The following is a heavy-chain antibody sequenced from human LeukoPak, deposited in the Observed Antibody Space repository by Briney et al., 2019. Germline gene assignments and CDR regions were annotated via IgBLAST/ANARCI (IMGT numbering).Heavy chain of an antibody. CDR1: GFTFSRYW. Sequence: PGGSLRLSCVASGFTFSRYWMHWVRQAPGKGLEWVSIIYNDGSTYYSDSVKGRLTISRDNSKNTVYPQMNSLRAEDTAVYYCAELGITMIGGVWGKGTTVTISS. D-gene: IGHD3-10*02. J-gene: IGHJ6*04. CDR3: AELGITMIGGV. V-gene: IGHV3-NL1*01. CDR2: IYNDGST.